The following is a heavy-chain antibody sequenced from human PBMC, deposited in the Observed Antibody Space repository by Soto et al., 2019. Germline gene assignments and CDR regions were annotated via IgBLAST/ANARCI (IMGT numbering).Heavy chain of an antibody. CDR1: GGSISSSSYY. V-gene: IGHV4-39*01. Sequence: PSETLSLTCTVSGGSISSSSYYWGWIRQPPGKGLEWIGSIYYSGSTYYNPSLKSRVTISRDNAKNSLYLQMNSLRAEDTAVYYCASWLKTSGWYVLLEGSFDYWGQGTLVTVSS. J-gene: IGHJ4*02. CDR3: ASWLKTSGWYVLLEGSFDY. CDR2: IYYSGST. D-gene: IGHD6-19*01.